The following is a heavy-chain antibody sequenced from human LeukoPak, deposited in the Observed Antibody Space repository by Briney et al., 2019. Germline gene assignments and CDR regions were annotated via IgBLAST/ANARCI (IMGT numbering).Heavy chain of an antibody. CDR3: ARGELGNYEGYYFAY. Sequence: SETLSLTCTVSGGSISSGGHYWSWIRQHPGKGLEWIGCIYYSGSAYYNPSLKSRVTISVDTSENQFSLKLSSVTAADTAVYYCARGELGNYEGYYFAYWGQGTLVTVSS. D-gene: IGHD7-27*01. V-gene: IGHV4-31*03. J-gene: IGHJ4*02. CDR1: GGSISSGGHY. CDR2: IYYSGSA.